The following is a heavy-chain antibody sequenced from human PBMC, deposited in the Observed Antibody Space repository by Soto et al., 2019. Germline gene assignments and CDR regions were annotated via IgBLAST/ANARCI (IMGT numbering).Heavy chain of an antibody. Sequence: EVQLLESGGGLVQPGGSLRLSCAASGFTFSSYVMSWVRQAPGKGLEWVSAISGSGGSTYYADSVKGRFTISRDNSKNTLYLQMNSLRAEDTAVYYCAKNVKGGGLVHYYFDYWGQGTLVTVSS. CDR3: AKNVKGGGLVHYYFDY. CDR1: GFTFSSYV. J-gene: IGHJ4*02. D-gene: IGHD6-19*01. CDR2: ISGSGGST. V-gene: IGHV3-23*01.